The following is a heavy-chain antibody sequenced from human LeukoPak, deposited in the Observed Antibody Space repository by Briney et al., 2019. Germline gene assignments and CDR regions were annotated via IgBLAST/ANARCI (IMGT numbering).Heavy chain of an antibody. Sequence: GGSLRLSCAASGFTFSSYAMSWVRHAPGKGLERVSAISGSGGSTYYADSVKGRFTISRDNAKNSLYLQMNSLRAEDTAVYFCARVRYDGSGYYAIFDYWGQGTLVTVSS. CDR2: ISGSGGST. J-gene: IGHJ4*02. CDR1: GFTFSSYA. D-gene: IGHD3-22*01. CDR3: ARVRYDGSGYYAIFDY. V-gene: IGHV3-23*01.